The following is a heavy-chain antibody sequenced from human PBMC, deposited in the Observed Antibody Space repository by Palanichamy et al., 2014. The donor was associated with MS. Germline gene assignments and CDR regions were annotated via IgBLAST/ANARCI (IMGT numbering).Heavy chain of an antibody. CDR3: ARRSGGRGTPFDY. D-gene: IGHD1-1*01. CDR1: GFTFSSYW. V-gene: IGHV3-7*03. CDR2: IDQYGSEK. Sequence: EVQLVESGGGLVQPGGSLRLSCAASGFTFSSYWMTWVRQAPGKGLEWVANIDQYGSEKDYVDSVKGQFTISRDNARNSLYLQMNTLRAEDTALYYCARRSGGRGTPFDYWGQGTLVTVSS. J-gene: IGHJ4*02.